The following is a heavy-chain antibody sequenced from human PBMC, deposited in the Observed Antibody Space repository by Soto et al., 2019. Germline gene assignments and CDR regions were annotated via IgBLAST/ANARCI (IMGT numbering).Heavy chain of an antibody. D-gene: IGHD5-18*01. J-gene: IGHJ4*02. CDR3: AKNGQYTAMAWDDY. Sequence: EVQLLESGGGLVQPGGSLRLSCAASGFTFSSYAMSWVRQAPGKGLEWVSVISGGGGATYYADSVKGRFTISRDNSKNTLYLQMNSLRAEDTALYYCAKNGQYTAMAWDDYWGQGTLVTVSS. CDR2: ISGGGGAT. CDR1: GFTFSSYA. V-gene: IGHV3-23*01.